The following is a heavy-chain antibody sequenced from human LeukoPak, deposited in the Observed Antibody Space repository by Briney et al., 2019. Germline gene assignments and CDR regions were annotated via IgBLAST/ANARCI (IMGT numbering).Heavy chain of an antibody. J-gene: IGHJ1*01. CDR2: INPNSGGT. CDR3: ARAKLDDCGGVCDQYFQH. Sequence: GASVKVSCKASGYTFTGYYMHWVRQAPGQGLEWMGWINPNSGGTNFAQKFQGRVTLTRDTSINTAYMELSGLRSDDTAVYYCARAKLDDCGGVCDQYFQHWGQGTLVTVSS. D-gene: IGHD2-21*02. CDR1: GYTFTGYY. V-gene: IGHV1-2*02.